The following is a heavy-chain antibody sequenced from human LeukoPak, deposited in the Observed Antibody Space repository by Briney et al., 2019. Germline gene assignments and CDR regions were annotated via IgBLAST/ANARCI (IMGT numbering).Heavy chain of an antibody. CDR1: GFTFSSYS. V-gene: IGHV3-21*01. Sequence: GGSLRLSCAASGFTFSSYSMNWVRQAPGKGLEWVSCITRSSHYIYYADSVKGRFTISRDNAKNSLYLQMNSLRVEDTAVYYCAKVAKYYYGSETYYFFEHWGQGTPVTASS. CDR2: ITRSSHYI. CDR3: AKVAKYYYGSETYYFFEH. D-gene: IGHD3-10*01. J-gene: IGHJ4*02.